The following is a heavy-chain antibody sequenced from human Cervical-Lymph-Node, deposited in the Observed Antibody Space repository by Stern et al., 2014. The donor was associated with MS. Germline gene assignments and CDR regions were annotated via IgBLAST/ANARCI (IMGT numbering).Heavy chain of an antibody. D-gene: IGHD1-26*01. J-gene: IGHJ6*02. CDR1: GFTFSTYG. CDR3: AKGGWELPNYYYGMDV. Sequence: QVQLVQSGGGVVQPGRSLRLSCAASGFTFSTYGMHWVRQAPGKGLEWVAVISYDGSNKYYADSVKGRFTISGDNSKNTLYLQMNSLRAEDTAVYYCAKGGWELPNYYYGMDVWGQGTTVTVSS. V-gene: IGHV3-30*18. CDR2: ISYDGSNK.